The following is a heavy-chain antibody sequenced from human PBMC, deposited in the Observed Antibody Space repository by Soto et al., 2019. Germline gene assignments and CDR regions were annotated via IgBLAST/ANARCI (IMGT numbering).Heavy chain of an antibody. D-gene: IGHD2-2*03. J-gene: IGHJ6*03. V-gene: IGHV1-46*01. CDR2: INPSGGRT. CDR3: AICFVLDILVVPAAMLDYYYYMDV. CDR1: GYTFTSYY. Sequence: ASVKVSCKASGYTFTSYYMHWVRQAPGQGLEWMGIINPSGGRTSYAQKKQGRVTMTRNTSTSTVYMELSSLRYEDTALYFFAICFVLDILVVPAAMLDYYYYMDVWGKGTTVTVSS.